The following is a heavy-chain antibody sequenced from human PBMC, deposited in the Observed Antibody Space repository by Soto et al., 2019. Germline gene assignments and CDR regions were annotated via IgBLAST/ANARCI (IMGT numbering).Heavy chain of an antibody. D-gene: IGHD3-9*01. Sequence: GGSLRLSCAASGFTFSSYWMHWVRQAPGKGLVWVSRINSDGSSTSYADSVKGRFTISRDNAKNTLYLQMNSLRAEDTAVYYCVRDGLDYYYYYMDVWGKGTTVTVSS. V-gene: IGHV3-74*01. CDR1: GFTFSSYW. CDR3: VRDGLDYYYYYMDV. CDR2: INSDGSST. J-gene: IGHJ6*03.